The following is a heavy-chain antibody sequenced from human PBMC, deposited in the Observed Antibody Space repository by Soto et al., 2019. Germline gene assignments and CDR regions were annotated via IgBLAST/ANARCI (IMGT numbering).Heavy chain of an antibody. D-gene: IGHD3-10*01. Sequence: GGSLRLSCAASGFTFSSYGMHWVRQAPGKGLEWVAVISYDGSNKYYADSVKGRFTISRDNSKNTLYLQMNSLRAEDTAVYYCAKGGDYYGSGSYFNVYYYYMDVWGKGTTVTVSS. CDR1: GFTFSSYG. V-gene: IGHV3-30*18. J-gene: IGHJ6*03. CDR2: ISYDGSNK. CDR3: AKGGDYYGSGSYFNVYYYYMDV.